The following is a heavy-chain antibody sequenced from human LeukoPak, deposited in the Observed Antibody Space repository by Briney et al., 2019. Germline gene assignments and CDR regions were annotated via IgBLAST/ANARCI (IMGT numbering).Heavy chain of an antibody. CDR2: INHSGST. J-gene: IGHJ4*02. D-gene: IGHD5-24*01. Sequence: PSETLSLTCAVYGGSFSGYYWSWIRQPPGKGLEWIGEINHSGSTNYNPFLKSRVTISVDTSKNQFSLKLSSVTAADTAVYYCARHSNRRWLQSRGTDYWGQGTLVTVSS. CDR1: GGSFSGYY. CDR3: ARHSNRRWLQSRGTDY. V-gene: IGHV4-34*01.